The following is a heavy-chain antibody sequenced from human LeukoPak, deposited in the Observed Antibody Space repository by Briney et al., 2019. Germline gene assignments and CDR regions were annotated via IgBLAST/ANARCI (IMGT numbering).Heavy chain of an antibody. V-gene: IGHV5-51*01. CDR1: GSSFTSYW. CDR2: IYPGDSDI. Sequence: GESLKISCWDSGSSFTSYWIGWVRQMPGKGLEWMGVIYPGDSDIRYSPSFQGQVTISADKSISTAYLQWSSLRASDTAIYYCARHLLTPGGSYYFDFWGQGTLVTVSS. J-gene: IGHJ4*02. D-gene: IGHD1-26*01. CDR3: ARHLLTPGGSYYFDF.